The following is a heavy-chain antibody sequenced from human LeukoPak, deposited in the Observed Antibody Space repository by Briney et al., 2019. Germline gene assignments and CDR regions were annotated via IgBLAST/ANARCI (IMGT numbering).Heavy chain of an antibody. CDR2: MSSGSRYI. D-gene: IGHD3-3*01. CDR3: ARDRPTGASRLFVVQ. V-gene: IGHV3-21*01. CDR1: GFTFSSYS. J-gene: IGHJ4*02. Sequence: GGSLRLSCAASGFTFSSYSMTWVRQAPGKGLEWVSSMSSGSRYIYYADSVRGRFTISRNNAKNSLYLLMNSLRAEDTAVYYCARDRPTGASRLFVVQWGQGTLVTVSS.